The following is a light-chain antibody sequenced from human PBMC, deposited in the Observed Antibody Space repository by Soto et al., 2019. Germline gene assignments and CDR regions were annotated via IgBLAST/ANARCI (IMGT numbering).Light chain of an antibody. V-gene: IGKV3-15*01. CDR1: ETVATN. J-gene: IGKJ1*01. Sequence: VMTQSPATLSVSPGERATLSCWASETVATNLAWYQQKPGQAPRLLISGESTRAAGISDRFRGSGSGTEFTLTASSLRSEDSAIYYCQQYFEWPPMTFGQGTKVEI. CDR2: GES. CDR3: QQYFEWPPMT.